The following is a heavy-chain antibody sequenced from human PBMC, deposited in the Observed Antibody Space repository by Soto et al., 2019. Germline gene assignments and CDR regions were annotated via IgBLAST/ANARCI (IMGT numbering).Heavy chain of an antibody. CDR1: VGSISSGGYY. CDR3: ARGPHYYDSSGYYDFDY. V-gene: IGHV4-31*02. CDR2: IYYSGST. D-gene: IGHD3-22*01. J-gene: IGHJ4*02. Sequence: SETLSLTCTVSVGSISSGGYYWSWIRQHPGKGLEWIGYIYYSGSTYYNPSLKSRVTISVDTSKNQFSLKLSSVTAADTAVYYCARGPHYYDSSGYYDFDYWGQGTLVTVSS.